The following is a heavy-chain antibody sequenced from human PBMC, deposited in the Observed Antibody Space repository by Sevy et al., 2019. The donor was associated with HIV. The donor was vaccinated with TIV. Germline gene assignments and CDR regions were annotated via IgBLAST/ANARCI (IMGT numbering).Heavy chain of an antibody. CDR2: VTSDGTT. CDR3: AGGDTTMITDLDY. CDR1: GLTLTTTG. Sequence: GGSLRLSCAASGLTLTTTGMSWVRQAPGKGLEWVAGVTSDGTTYYADSVRDRFTASRDNSKNTLYLQLNSLGADDTAVFYCAGGDTTMITDLDYWGQGTLVTVSS. V-gene: IGHV3-23*01. D-gene: IGHD3-16*01. J-gene: IGHJ4*02.